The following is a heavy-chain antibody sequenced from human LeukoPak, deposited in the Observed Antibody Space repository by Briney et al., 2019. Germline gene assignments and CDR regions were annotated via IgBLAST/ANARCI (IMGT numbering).Heavy chain of an antibody. V-gene: IGHV3-74*01. Sequence: PGGSLRLSCAASGFTFSSYWMHWVRQAPGKGLVWVSRINSDGSSTSYADSVKGRFTISGDNAKNTLYLQMNSLRAEDTAVYYCARVAYYCSSTSCYAPFDYWGQGTLVTVSS. CDR1: GFTFSSYW. D-gene: IGHD2-2*01. CDR2: INSDGSST. J-gene: IGHJ4*02. CDR3: ARVAYYCSSTSCYAPFDY.